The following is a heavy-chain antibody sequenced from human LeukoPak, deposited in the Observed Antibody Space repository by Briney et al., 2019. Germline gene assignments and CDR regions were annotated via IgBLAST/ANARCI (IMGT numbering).Heavy chain of an antibody. CDR1: GFPFGTYP. Sequence: GGSLRLSCAASGFPFGTYPMHWVRQAPGKGLEYVSAVSPNGHGTYSADSVKGRFTISRDNSKNKVYLQMGSLRCEDTAVYYCARGRISLNRGYFDFWGQGALVTVSS. CDR2: VSPNGHGT. J-gene: IGHJ4*02. D-gene: IGHD2-21*01. V-gene: IGHV3-64*02. CDR3: ARGRISLNRGYFDF.